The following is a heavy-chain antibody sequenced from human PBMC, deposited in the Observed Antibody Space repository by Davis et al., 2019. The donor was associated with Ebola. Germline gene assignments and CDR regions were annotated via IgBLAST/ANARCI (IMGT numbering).Heavy chain of an antibody. CDR3: ARDPITMVRGYYYYMDV. J-gene: IGHJ6*03. Sequence: GESLKISCAASGFTFSSYSMNWVRQAPGKGLEWVSYISSSSSTIYYADSVKGRFTISRDNAKNSLYLQMNSLRDEDTAVYYCARDPITMVRGYYYYMDVWGKGTTVTVSS. V-gene: IGHV3-48*02. CDR1: GFTFSSYS. CDR2: ISSSSSTI. D-gene: IGHD3-10*01.